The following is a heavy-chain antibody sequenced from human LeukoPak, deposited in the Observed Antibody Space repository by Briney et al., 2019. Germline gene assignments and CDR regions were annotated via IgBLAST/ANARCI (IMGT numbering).Heavy chain of an antibody. CDR2: INPSGGST. D-gene: IGHD2-2*02. CDR3: ARGHCSSTSCYTTSHFDY. J-gene: IGHJ4*02. Sequence: ASVKVSCKASGYTFTSYYMHWVRQAPGQGLEWMGIINPSGGSTSYAQKFQGRVTMTRDTSTSTVYMELSSLRSEDTAVCYCARGHCSSTSCYTTSHFDYWGQGTLVTVSS. CDR1: GYTFTSYY. V-gene: IGHV1-46*01.